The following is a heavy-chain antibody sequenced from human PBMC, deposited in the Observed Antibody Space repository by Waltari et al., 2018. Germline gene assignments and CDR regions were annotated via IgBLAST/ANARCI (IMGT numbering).Heavy chain of an antibody. D-gene: IGHD6-13*01. J-gene: IGHJ3*01. Sequence: QVQLQESGPGLVKPSETLSLTCAVSGGSFSSYWWSWIRQPPGKGLEWIGEINGNSGSTNYNPSLKSRVTISKDASKNQFSLKLSSVTAADTAVYYCARISSRSAHDAFDFWGQGLRVTVSS. CDR2: INGNSGST. CDR3: ARISSRSAHDAFDF. CDR1: GGSFSSYW. V-gene: IGHV4-59*12.